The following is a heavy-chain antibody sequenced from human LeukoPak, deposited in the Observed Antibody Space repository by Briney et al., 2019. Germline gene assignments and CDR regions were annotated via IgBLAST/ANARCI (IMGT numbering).Heavy chain of an antibody. CDR2: IFSDGST. Sequence: GGSLRLSCAASRFTFSTYAMSWVRQAPGKGLEWVSVIFSDGSTYYADSMKGRFTISRDNSKNTPYLQMNSLRAEDTAVYYCARDLGINYYGSGSFDYWGQGTLVTVSS. CDR3: ARDLGINYYGSGSFDY. CDR1: RFTFSTYA. J-gene: IGHJ4*02. V-gene: IGHV3-53*01. D-gene: IGHD3-10*01.